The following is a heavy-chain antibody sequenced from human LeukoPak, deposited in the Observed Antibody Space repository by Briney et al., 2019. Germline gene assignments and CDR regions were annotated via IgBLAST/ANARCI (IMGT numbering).Heavy chain of an antibody. CDR1: GGSMSSYY. CDR2: INHSGST. J-gene: IGHJ5*02. D-gene: IGHD3-10*01. Sequence: SETLSLTCTVSGGSMSSYYWSWIRQPPGKGLEWIGEINHSGSTNYNPSLKSRVTISVDTSKNQFSLKLSSVTAADTAVYYCARGHPPPHPPRGWFDPWGQGTLVTVSS. CDR3: ARGHPPPHPPRGWFDP. V-gene: IGHV4-34*01.